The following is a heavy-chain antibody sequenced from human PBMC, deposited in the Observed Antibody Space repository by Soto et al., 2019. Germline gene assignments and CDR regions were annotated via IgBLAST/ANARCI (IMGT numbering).Heavy chain of an antibody. CDR2: ISAYNGNT. J-gene: IGHJ6*02. V-gene: IGHV1-18*04. Sequence: ASVKVSCKASGYTFTSYGISWVRQAPGQGLEWMGWISAYNGNTNYAQKLQGRVTMTTDTSTSTAYMELRSLRSDDTAVYYCAREKLELPLPSGMDVWRQGTTVTVSS. CDR3: AREKLELPLPSGMDV. CDR1: GYTFTSYG. D-gene: IGHD1-7*01.